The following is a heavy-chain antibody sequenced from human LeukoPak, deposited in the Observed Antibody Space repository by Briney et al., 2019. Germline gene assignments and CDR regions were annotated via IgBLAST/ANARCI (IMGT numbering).Heavy chain of an antibody. J-gene: IGHJ4*02. CDR1: GFTFSSYA. CDR3: AKDERNWNYNLASQTYD. CDR2: ISYDGSNK. D-gene: IGHD1-7*01. Sequence: GRSLRLSCAASGFTFSSYAMHWVRQAPGKGLEWVAVISYDGSNKYYADSVKGRFTISRDNSKNTLYLQMSSLRAEDTAVYYCAKDERNWNYNLASQTYDWGQGTLVTVSS. V-gene: IGHV3-30-3*01.